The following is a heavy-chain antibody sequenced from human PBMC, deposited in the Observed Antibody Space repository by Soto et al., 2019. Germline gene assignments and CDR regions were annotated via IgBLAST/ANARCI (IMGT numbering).Heavy chain of an antibody. D-gene: IGHD1-7*01. CDR2: ISSSSSYI. J-gene: IGHJ4*02. Sequence: GGPLRLSRAASGFNFRGYSMSWVRQAPGKGLEWVSSISSSSSYIYYADSVKGRFTISRDNAKNSLYLQMNSLRAEDTAVYYCAREEWNYVWSYGSDYWGQGTLVTVSS. CDR1: GFNFRGYS. V-gene: IGHV3-21*01. CDR3: AREEWNYVWSYGSDY.